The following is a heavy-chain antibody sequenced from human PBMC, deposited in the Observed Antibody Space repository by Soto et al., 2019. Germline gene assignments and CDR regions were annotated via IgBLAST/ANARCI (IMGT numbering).Heavy chain of an antibody. D-gene: IGHD3-16*02. CDR3: ARSPSYHPFDY. V-gene: IGHV1-24*01. CDR2: FDPEDEAI. CDR1: GYSVTAFS. J-gene: IGHJ4*02. Sequence: QVQLVQSGAEVKKPGASVKVSCKVSGYSVTAFSMHWVRQAPGEGPEWMGTFDPEDEAIIYAPKFQGRVTLTEDTSTDTAYMELSSLRPDDTAVYYCARSPSYHPFDYWGQGTLVTVSS.